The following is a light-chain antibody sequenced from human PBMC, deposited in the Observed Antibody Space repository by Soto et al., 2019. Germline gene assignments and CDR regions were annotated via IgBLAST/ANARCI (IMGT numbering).Light chain of an antibody. CDR2: GAS. CDR1: QSLSKS. J-gene: IGKJ5*01. Sequence: GLTKSPANLSLSPGESATLSCRASQSLSKSLVWYQQKPGQAPRLLIDGASNRATGIPARFSGSGSGTDFTLTISSLEPEDFAVYFCQQRSSWPRITFGQGARLEIK. V-gene: IGKV3-11*01. CDR3: QQRSSWPRIT.